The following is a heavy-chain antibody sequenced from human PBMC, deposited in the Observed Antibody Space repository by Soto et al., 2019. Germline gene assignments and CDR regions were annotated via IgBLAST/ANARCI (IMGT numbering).Heavy chain of an antibody. CDR2: IIPIFGTA. J-gene: IGHJ4*02. CDR3: ATSPYDFWSGYYLDY. D-gene: IGHD3-3*01. V-gene: IGHV1-69*05. Sequence: SVKVSCKASGGTFSSYAISWVRQAPGQGLDWMGGIIPIFGTANYAQKFQGRVTITRDTSASTAYMELSSLRSEDTAVYYCATSPYDFWSGYYLDYWGQGTLVTVSS. CDR1: GGTFSSYA.